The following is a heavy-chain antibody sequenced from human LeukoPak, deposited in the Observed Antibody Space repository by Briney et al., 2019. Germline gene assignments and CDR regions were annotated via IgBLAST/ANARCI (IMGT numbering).Heavy chain of an antibody. Sequence: PSETLSLTCAVYGGSFSGDYWSWIRQPPGKGLEWIGEINHSGSTNYNPSLKSRVTISVDTSKNQFSLKLSSVTAADTAVYYCAGYGSGYCSSTSCYGDRSLDYWGQGTLVTVSS. J-gene: IGHJ4*02. V-gene: IGHV4-34*01. CDR2: INHSGST. CDR1: GGSFSGDY. D-gene: IGHD2-2*01. CDR3: AGYGSGYCSSTSCYGDRSLDY.